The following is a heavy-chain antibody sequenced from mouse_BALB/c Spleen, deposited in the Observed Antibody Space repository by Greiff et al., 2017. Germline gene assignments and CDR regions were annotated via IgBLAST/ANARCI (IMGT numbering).Heavy chain of an antibody. D-gene: IGHD6-1*01. Sequence: VQLQQSGAELVRPGTSVKVSCKASGYAFTNYLIEWVKQRPGQGLEWIGVINPGSGGTNYNEKFKGKATLTADKSSSTAYMQLSSLTSDDSAVYFCARRLTYAMDDWGQGTSVTVSS. V-gene: IGHV1-54*01. CDR1: GYAFTNYL. CDR2: INPGSGGT. J-gene: IGHJ4*01. CDR3: ARRLTYAMDD.